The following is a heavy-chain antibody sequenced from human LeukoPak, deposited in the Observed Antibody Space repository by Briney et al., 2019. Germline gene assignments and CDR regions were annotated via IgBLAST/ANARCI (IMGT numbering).Heavy chain of an antibody. CDR2: INHSGST. V-gene: IGHV4-34*01. Sequence: PSETLSLTCAVYGGSFSGYYWSWIRQPPGKGLEWIGEINHSGSTNYNPSLKSRVTISVDTSKNQFSLELSSVTAADTAVYCCARATIFGYFDYWGQGTLVTVSS. D-gene: IGHD3-3*01. CDR3: ARATIFGYFDY. CDR1: GGSFSGYY. J-gene: IGHJ4*02.